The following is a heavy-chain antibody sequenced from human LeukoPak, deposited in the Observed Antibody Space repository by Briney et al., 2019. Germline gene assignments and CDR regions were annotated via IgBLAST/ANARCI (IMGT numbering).Heavy chain of an antibody. CDR2: IYYSGST. CDR1: GGTISSYY. CDR3: ARGYCSGGTCYRTFFDY. Sequence: SETLSLTCTVSGGTISSYYWSWIRQPPGKGLEWIGYIYYSGSTNYNSSLKSRVTMSVDTSKTQFSLKLSSATAADTAVYYCARGYCSGGTCYRTFFDYWGQGTLVTVSS. V-gene: IGHV4-59*01. D-gene: IGHD2-15*01. J-gene: IGHJ4*02.